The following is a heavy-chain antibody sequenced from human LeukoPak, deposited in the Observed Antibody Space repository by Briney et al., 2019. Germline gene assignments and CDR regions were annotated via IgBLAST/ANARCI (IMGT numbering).Heavy chain of an antibody. D-gene: IGHD6-13*01. CDR1: GFTFDDYA. CDR2: ISWDGGST. J-gene: IGHJ6*04. CDR3: AKDSAGAAGSNYYYGMDV. Sequence: GGSLRLSCAASGFTFDDYAMPWVRQAPGKGLEWVSLISWDGGSTYYADSVKGRFTISRDNSKNSLYLQMNSLRAEDTALYYCAKDSAGAAGSNYYYGMDVWGKGTTVTVSS. V-gene: IGHV3-43D*04.